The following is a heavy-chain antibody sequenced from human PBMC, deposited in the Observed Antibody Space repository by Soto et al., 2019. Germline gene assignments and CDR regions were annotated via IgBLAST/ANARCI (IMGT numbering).Heavy chain of an antibody. J-gene: IGHJ1*01. CDR1: GGSISSGGYS. CDR2: IYHSGST. CDR3: ARREKKGGYFQH. D-gene: IGHD3-16*01. Sequence: SETLSLTCAVSGGSISSGGYSWSWIRQPPGKGLEWIGYIYHSGSTYYNPSLKSRVTISVDRSKNQFSLKLSSVTAADTAVYYCARREKKGGYFQHWGQGTLVTVSS. V-gene: IGHV4-30-2*01.